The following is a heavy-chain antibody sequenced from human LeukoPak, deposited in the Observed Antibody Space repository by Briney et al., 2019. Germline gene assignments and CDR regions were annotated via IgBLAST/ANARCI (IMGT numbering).Heavy chain of an antibody. CDR1: YGSFSGYY. CDR2: INHSGNT. J-gene: IGHJ3*02. CDR3: ARHGLVAARHAFDI. D-gene: IGHD6-6*01. Sequence: SETLSLTCTVFYGSFSGYYWSWIRQPPGKGLEWIGEINHSGNTNYNPSLKSRITISVDTSKDQFTLKLSSVTAADTAVYYCARHGLVAARHAFDIWGQGTMVTVSS. V-gene: IGHV4-34*01.